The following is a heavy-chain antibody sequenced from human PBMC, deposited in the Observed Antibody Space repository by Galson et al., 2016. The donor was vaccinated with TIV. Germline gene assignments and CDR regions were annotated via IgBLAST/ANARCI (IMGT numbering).Heavy chain of an antibody. Sequence: SLRLSCAVSGFIFERYTMHWVRQAPGKGLEWVAVVSYDGSNKYYAESVKGRFTISRDSSKNTVFLQMNSLRLEDTAVYYCTRDGRGNWKYVDYFDYWGPGTVVTVSS. V-gene: IGHV3-30-3*01. CDR3: TRDGRGNWKYVDYFDY. J-gene: IGHJ4*02. CDR1: GFIFERYT. CDR2: VSYDGSNK. D-gene: IGHD1-7*01.